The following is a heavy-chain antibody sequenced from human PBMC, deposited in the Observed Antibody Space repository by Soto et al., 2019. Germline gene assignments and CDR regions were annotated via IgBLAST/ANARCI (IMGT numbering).Heavy chain of an antibody. D-gene: IGHD6-19*01. CDR3: ARASDGYRSGWYVGYFDY. CDR1: GYTCTSYG. J-gene: IGHJ4*02. Sequence: QVQLVQSGAEVKKPGASVKVSCKASGYTCTSYGISWVRQAPGQGLEWMGWIRVYNGYTNYAQKFQGRVTMTTDTSPSTAYKELRSLVSDDTAVYYCARASDGYRSGWYVGYFDYWGQGTLVTVSS. CDR2: IRVYNGYT. V-gene: IGHV1-18*04.